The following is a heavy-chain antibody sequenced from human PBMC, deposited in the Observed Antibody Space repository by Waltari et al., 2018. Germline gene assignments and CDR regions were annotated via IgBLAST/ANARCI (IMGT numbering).Heavy chain of an antibody. J-gene: IGHJ4*02. CDR2: IWYDGTNK. V-gene: IGHV3-33*01. D-gene: IGHD3-22*01. Sequence: QVQLVESGGGVVQPGRSLRLSCAASGFTFSKYGMLWVRQAPGKGLEWVAIIWYDGTNKYYVDSVKGRFTISRDNSENTVYLQMNSLRAEDTAVYYCARDGNYYDTSGYPDYWGQGTLVTVSS. CDR3: ARDGNYYDTSGYPDY. CDR1: GFTFSKYG.